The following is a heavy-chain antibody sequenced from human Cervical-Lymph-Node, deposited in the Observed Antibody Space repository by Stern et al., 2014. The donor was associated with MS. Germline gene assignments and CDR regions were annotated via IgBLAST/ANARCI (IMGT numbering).Heavy chain of an antibody. CDR1: GFTFSHFA. CDR3: ARVVAVAGTSFDS. CDR2: ISHNASKT. J-gene: IGHJ4*02. D-gene: IGHD6-19*01. V-gene: IGHV3-30-3*01. Sequence: VQLVESGGGVVQPGRSLRLSCAASGFTFSHFAMHWVRQAPGKGLEWVTLISHNASKTFYADSVKGRFTISRDNSRNTLFLQMNSLRPEDTAVYYCARVVAVAGTSFDSWGQGTLVTVSS.